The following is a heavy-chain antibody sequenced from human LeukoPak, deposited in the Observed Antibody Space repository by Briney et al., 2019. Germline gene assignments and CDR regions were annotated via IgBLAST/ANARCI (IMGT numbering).Heavy chain of an antibody. CDR3: ARTTYGDYGSDY. Sequence: ASVKVSCKVSGYTLTELSMHWVRQAPGKGLEWMGWMNPNSGNTGYAQKFQGRVTMTRNTSISTAYMELSSLRSEDTAVYYCARTTYGDYGSDYWGQGTLVTVSS. V-gene: IGHV1-8*01. CDR2: MNPNSGNT. D-gene: IGHD4-17*01. CDR1: GYTLTELS. J-gene: IGHJ4*02.